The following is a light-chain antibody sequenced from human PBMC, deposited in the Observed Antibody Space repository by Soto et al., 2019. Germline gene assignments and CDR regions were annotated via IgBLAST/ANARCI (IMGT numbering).Light chain of an antibody. CDR1: QSVSSSY. J-gene: IGKJ1*01. Sequence: EIVLTQSPGTLSLSPGDRATLSCRASQSVSSSYLAWYQQNPGQAPRLLIYGASSRATGIPDRFSGSGSGTDFTRTISRLEPEDFSVYYCQQYGSSPPWTCGQGTKVEIK. V-gene: IGKV3-20*01. CDR2: GAS. CDR3: QQYGSSPPWT.